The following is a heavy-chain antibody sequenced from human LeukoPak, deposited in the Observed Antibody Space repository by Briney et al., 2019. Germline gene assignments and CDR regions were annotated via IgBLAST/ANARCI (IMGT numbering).Heavy chain of an antibody. CDR2: LYYSGST. V-gene: IGHV4-39*01. CDR3: ARYYYGAGSYIWFDP. Sequence: SETLSLTCTVSGRSIRSSSFYWGWIPQPPAKGLVWIGCLYYSGSTYYNPSLKSRVTISVDTSKNQFSLKLSSVTAADTAVYYCARYYYGAGSYIWFDPWGQGTLVTVSS. J-gene: IGHJ5*02. D-gene: IGHD3-10*01. CDR1: GRSIRSSSFY.